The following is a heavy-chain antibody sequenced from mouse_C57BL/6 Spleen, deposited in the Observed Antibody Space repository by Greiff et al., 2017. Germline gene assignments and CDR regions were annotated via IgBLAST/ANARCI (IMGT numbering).Heavy chain of an antibody. CDR1: GYTFTSYW. CDR2: IDPSHSNT. V-gene: IGHV1-50*01. Sequence: QVQLQQPGAELVKPGASVKMSCKASGYTFTSYWMNWVNQRPGQGLEWIGEIDPSHSNTNYNQKVKSKATLTVDTSSSTAYMQLSSLPSEDSAVYYCERRGRWFEEEDRGQGTTLT. J-gene: IGHJ2*01. CDR3: ERRGRWFEEED. D-gene: IGHD1-1*02.